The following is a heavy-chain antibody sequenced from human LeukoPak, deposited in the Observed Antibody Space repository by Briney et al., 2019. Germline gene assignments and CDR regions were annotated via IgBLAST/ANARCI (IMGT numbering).Heavy chain of an antibody. CDR3: ARVSAYCGGDCCNY. V-gene: IGHV1-69*13. J-gene: IGHJ4*02. CDR1: GGTFSSYA. CDR2: IIPIFGTA. D-gene: IGHD2-21*01. Sequence: SVKVSCKGTGGTFSSYAISWVRQAPGQGLEWMGGIIPIFGTANYAQKFQGRVTITADESTSTAYMELSSLRSEDTAVYYCARVSAYCGGDCCNYWGQGTLVTVSS.